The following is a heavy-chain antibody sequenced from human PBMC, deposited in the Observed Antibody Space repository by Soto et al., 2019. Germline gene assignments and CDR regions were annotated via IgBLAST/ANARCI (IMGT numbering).Heavy chain of an antibody. J-gene: IGHJ6*02. V-gene: IGHV4-34*01. CDR2: INHSGST. CDR3: ARERITMIVVVQVYGMDV. D-gene: IGHD3-22*01. CDR1: GGSFSCYY. Sequence: PSETLSLTCAVYGGSFSCYYWSWIRQPPGKGLEWIGEINHSGSTNYNPSLKSRVTISVDTSKNQFSLKLSSVTAADTAVYYCARERITMIVVVQVYGMDVWGQGTTVTVSS.